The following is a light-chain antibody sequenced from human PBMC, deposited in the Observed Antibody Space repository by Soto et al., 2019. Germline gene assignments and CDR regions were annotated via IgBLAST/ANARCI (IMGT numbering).Light chain of an antibody. J-gene: IGLJ1*01. Sequence: QSALTQPRSVSGSPGQSVTISCTGTSRDVGGYNYVSWYQQHPGKAPKLMIYDVTKRPSGGSDRFSGSKSGNTASLTISGRQPEDEVDYYCCSYAGRFTYVFGTGTKVTVL. CDR2: DVT. CDR3: CSYAGRFTYV. V-gene: IGLV2-11*01. CDR1: SRDVGGYNY.